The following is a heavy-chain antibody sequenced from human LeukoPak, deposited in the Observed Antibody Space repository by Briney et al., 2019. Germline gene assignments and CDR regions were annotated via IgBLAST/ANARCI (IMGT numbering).Heavy chain of an antibody. J-gene: IGHJ6*03. Sequence: SETLSLTCTVSGGSISSSSYYWGWIRQPPGKGLEWIGSIYYSGSTYYNPSLKSRVTISVDTSKNQFSLKLSSVTAADTAVYYCARRSGSHYYYMDVWGKGTTVTVSS. D-gene: IGHD3-10*01. CDR3: ARRSGSHYYYMDV. CDR1: GGSISSSSYY. V-gene: IGHV4-39*07. CDR2: IYYSGST.